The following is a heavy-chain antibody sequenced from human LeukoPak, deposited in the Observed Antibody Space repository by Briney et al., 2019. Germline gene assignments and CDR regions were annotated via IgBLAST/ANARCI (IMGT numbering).Heavy chain of an antibody. CDR2: ISSSGSTI. Sequence: GGSLRLSCAVSGFTFSDYYMSWIRQAPGKGLEWVSYISSSGSTIYYADSVKGRFTISRDNAKNSLYLQMNSLGAEDTAVYYCARETLIKYSSGWVGAAFDIWGQGTMVTVSS. D-gene: IGHD6-19*01. CDR3: ARETLIKYSSGWVGAAFDI. V-gene: IGHV3-11*04. J-gene: IGHJ3*02. CDR1: GFTFSDYY.